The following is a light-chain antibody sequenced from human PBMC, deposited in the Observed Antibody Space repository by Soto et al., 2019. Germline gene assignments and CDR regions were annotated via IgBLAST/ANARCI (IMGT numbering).Light chain of an antibody. Sequence: EIVLTQSPGTLSLSPGERVTLSCRASQNLSSTFLAWFQQKPGQAPRLLMYGASSRATGIPDRFSGSGSGTDFTLTISRLEPEDLAVYYCQQYGNSPYTFGQGTKLEIK. CDR3: QQYGNSPYT. CDR2: GAS. CDR1: QNLSSTF. J-gene: IGKJ2*01. V-gene: IGKV3-20*01.